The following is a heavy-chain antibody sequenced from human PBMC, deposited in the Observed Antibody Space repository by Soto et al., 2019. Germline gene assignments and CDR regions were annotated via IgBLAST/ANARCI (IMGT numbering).Heavy chain of an antibody. V-gene: IGHV1-69*13. D-gene: IGHD6-13*01. CDR2: IIPIFGTA. Sequence: VASVKVSCKASGGTFSSYAISWVRQAPGQGLEWMGGIIPIFGTANYAQKFQGRVTITADESTSTAYMELSSLRSEDTAVYYCARGRYKAAAGFQTRRTYWYFDLWGRGTLVTVSS. CDR1: GGTFSSYA. J-gene: IGHJ2*01. CDR3: ARGRYKAAAGFQTRRTYWYFDL.